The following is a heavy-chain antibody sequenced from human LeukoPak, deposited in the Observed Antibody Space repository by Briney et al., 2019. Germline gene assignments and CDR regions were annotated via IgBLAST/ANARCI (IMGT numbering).Heavy chain of an antibody. CDR2: INPNRGGT. Sequence: ATVKVSCKASGYYLNDYYIHWARQAPGQGLEWMGWINPNRGGTSYAQKFQGRVTMTRDTSITTAYMELSSLRSDDTAMYYCARDTCDGVTCYNWFDPWGQGTLVTVSS. D-gene: IGHD4-17*01. V-gene: IGHV1-2*02. J-gene: IGHJ5*02. CDR3: ARDTCDGVTCYNWFDP. CDR1: GYYLNDYY.